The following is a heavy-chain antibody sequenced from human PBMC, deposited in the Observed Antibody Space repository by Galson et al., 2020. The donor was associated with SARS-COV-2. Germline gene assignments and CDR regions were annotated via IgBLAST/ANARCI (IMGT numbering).Heavy chain of an antibody. V-gene: IGHV3-30*04. CDR2: ISSDGTSK. CDR1: GFTFSNFA. Sequence: GGSLRLSCTASGFTFSNFAMHWVRQAPVKGLEWVAVISSDGTSKYYADSVMGRFTISRDNSKNTLYLQMDRLKPEDTTIYFCARKDIVVLPGVQGIQDAFDIWGQGTKVIVSS. J-gene: IGHJ3*02. CDR3: ARKDIVVLPGVQGIQDAFDI. D-gene: IGHD2-2*01.